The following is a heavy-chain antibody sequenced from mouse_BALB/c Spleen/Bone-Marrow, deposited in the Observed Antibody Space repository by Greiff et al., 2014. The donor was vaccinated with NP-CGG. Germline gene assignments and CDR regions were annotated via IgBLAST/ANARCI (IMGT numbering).Heavy chain of an antibody. CDR1: GFNIKDTY. J-gene: IGHJ2*01. CDR3: ARYRPGTYFDY. Sequence: VQLQQPGAELVKPGASVKLSCTASGFNIKDTYMHWVKQRPEQGLEWIGRIDPANGNTKYDPKFQGKATITADTSSNTAYLQLSSLTSEDTAVYYCARYRPGTYFDYGGQGTTLTVSS. V-gene: IGHV14-3*02. CDR2: IDPANGNT.